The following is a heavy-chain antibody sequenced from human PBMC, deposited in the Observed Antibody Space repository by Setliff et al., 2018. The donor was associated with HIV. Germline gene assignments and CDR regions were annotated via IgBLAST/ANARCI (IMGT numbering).Heavy chain of an antibody. CDR2: IYHSGST. Sequence: SETLSLTCSVSGDSISDTTYYWGWIRQPPGKGLEWIGNIYHSGSTLYKPSLKSRVTMSVDTSTNQFSLKLNSVTAADTAVYHCARLSSYRSSSYYFDYWGQGALVTVS. CDR1: GDSISDTTYY. D-gene: IGHD6-6*01. V-gene: IGHV4-39*01. CDR3: ARLSSYRSSSYYFDY. J-gene: IGHJ4*02.